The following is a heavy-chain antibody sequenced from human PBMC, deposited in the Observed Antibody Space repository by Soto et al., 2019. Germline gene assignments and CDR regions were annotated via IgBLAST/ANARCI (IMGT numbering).Heavy chain of an antibody. CDR1: GYTFASYA. CDR3: ARDPPPPDY. Sequence: QVQLVQSGAEVKKPGASVKVSCKASGYTFASYAISWMRQTPGQGLEWMGWISAYNGNTNYAQELQGRVTMTTDTSTSTDYMELRSLRSDDPAVYYCARDPPPPDYWGQGTLVNGSS. J-gene: IGHJ4*02. CDR2: ISAYNGNT. V-gene: IGHV1-18*01.